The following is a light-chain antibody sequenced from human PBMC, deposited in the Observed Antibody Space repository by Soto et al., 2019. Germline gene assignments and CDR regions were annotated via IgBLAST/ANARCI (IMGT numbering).Light chain of an antibody. CDR3: QQYGSTLFT. CDR2: GTS. V-gene: IGKV3-20*01. CDR1: TSVSSKY. J-gene: IGKJ3*01. Sequence: DIVLAQSPGTLSLSPGERATLSCRASTSVSSKYLAWYQQKPGQPPRVLIYGTSIRATGIPERFSGGGSGTDFTLTITRLEYEDFAVYYCQQYGSTLFTFGPGTKVDF.